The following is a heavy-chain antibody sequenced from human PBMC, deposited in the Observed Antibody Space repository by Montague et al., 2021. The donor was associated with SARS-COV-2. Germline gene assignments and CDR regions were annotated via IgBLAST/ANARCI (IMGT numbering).Heavy chain of an antibody. D-gene: IGHD1-1*01. CDR3: ARCPPTGIDGQRYFDF. CDR2: IYYTGTI. Sequence: SETLSLTCTVSGGSISITDRYWGWNRPPPGKGLEFIRTIYYTGTIYYNPSLKSRVTISRDTSKNQFSLKATSVTAADTAVYYCARCPPTGIDGQRYFDFWGQGSLVTVSS. J-gene: IGHJ4*02. V-gene: IGHV4-39*07. CDR1: GGSISITDRY.